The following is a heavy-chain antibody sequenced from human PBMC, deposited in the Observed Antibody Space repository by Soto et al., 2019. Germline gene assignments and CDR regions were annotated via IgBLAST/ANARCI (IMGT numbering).Heavy chain of an antibody. CDR3: ARVVGDILIGDFAF. J-gene: IGHJ4*02. D-gene: IGHD3-9*01. CDR2: IYYSGST. Sequence: QVQLQESGPGLVKPSETLSLTCTVSGGSVNNYYWSWIRQPPGKGLEWIGYIYYSGSTNYNPSLKSRVTIAVDSSKNQISLKLTSVTAADTAVYYCARVVGDILIGDFAFWGQGTLVTVSS. V-gene: IGHV4-59*02. CDR1: GGSVNNYY.